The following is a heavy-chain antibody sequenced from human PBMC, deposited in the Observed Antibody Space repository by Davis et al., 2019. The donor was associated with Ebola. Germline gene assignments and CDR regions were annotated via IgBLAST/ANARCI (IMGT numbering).Heavy chain of an antibody. D-gene: IGHD2-2*01. CDR2: IRSQANSYAT. CDR3: ARSEDCSSTSCYFYYYYGMDV. V-gene: IGHV3-73*01. CDR1: GFTFSGSA. J-gene: IGHJ6*02. Sequence: GGSLRLSCAASGFTFSGSAMHWVRQASGKGLEWVGRIRSQANSYATAYAASVKGRFTISRADSKNTAYLQMNSLRAEDTAGYYCARSEDCSSTSCYFYYYYGMDVWGQGTTVTVSS.